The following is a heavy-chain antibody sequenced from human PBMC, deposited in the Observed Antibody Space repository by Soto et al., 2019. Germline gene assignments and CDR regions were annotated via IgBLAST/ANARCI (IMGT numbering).Heavy chain of an antibody. V-gene: IGHV3-43*01. Sequence: PGGSLPLSCAASVFTFGDYTMHWVRPAPGMGLEWVSLIIWDGGSTYYADSVKGRFTISRDNSKNSLYLQMNSLRTEDTALYYCAKDMKGRYYYDSSGYDSYYYYGMDVWGQGTKVTVSS. CDR1: VFTFGDYT. D-gene: IGHD3-22*01. J-gene: IGHJ6*02. CDR3: AKDMKGRYYYDSSGYDSYYYYGMDV. CDR2: IIWDGGST.